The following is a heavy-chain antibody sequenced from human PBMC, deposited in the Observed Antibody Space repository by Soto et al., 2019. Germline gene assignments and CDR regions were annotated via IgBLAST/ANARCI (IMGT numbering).Heavy chain of an antibody. CDR2: VSAGGDMT. J-gene: IGHJ6*02. CDR1: GFTFSSYA. CDR3: ARGDRGGSVSPASYYYSGVDV. Sequence: DVQLLESGGELVQPGGSLRLSCAASGFTFSSYAMSWVRQAPGKGLAWVSSVSAGGDMTYYSDSVKGRFTISRDNSNNALFLQMNSLRAEDTALYYCARGDRGGSVSPASYYYSGVDVWGQGTTVTVSS. V-gene: IGHV3-23*01. D-gene: IGHD2-15*01.